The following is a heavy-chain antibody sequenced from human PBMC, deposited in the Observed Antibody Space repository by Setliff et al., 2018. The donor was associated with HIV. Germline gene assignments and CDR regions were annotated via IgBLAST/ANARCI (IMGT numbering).Heavy chain of an antibody. CDR3: ARVPVAGANWFDH. CDR1: GVSINSTNHY. D-gene: IGHD2-21*01. V-gene: IGHV4-39*01. J-gene: IGHJ5*02. Sequence: SETLSLTCSVSGVSINSTNHYWGWIRQSPGKRLEWIGSVSQSGSTYYNPSLKSRITISVDRSKNLFSLNLISVTAAGQGVYYCARVPVAGANWFDHWGLGTLVTVSS. CDR2: VSQSGST.